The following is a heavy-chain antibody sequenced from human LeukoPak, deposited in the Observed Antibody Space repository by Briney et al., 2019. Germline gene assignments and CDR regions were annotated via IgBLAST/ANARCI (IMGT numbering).Heavy chain of an antibody. CDR2: IYYSGST. V-gene: IGHV4-59*01. J-gene: IGHJ4*02. CDR1: GGSISSYY. CDR3: ARAKRAWFDY. Sequence: PSETLSLTCAVSGGSISSYYWSWIRQPPGKGLEWIGYIYYSGSTNYNPSLKSRVTISVDTSKNQFSLKLSSVTAADTAVYYCARAKRAWFDYWGQGTLVTVSS.